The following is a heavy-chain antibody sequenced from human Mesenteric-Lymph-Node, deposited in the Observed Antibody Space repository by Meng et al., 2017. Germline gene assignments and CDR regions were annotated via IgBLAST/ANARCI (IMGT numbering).Heavy chain of an antibody. CDR3: ASRYGDSSVWYLDL. J-gene: IGHJ2*01. CDR1: GGTISGSDCV. V-gene: IGHV4-30-4*01. D-gene: IGHD4-17*01. CDR2: IDYSRSS. Sequence: QVDRVEAGPRPPPPSLSLSSTSPVGGGTISGSDCVRSGTRQPPGRGLGRIDYIDYSRSSYTYASRKSRVTISLATSKYLFSLRLNSVTAADTAVYYCASRYGDSSVWYLDLWGRGTLVTVSS.